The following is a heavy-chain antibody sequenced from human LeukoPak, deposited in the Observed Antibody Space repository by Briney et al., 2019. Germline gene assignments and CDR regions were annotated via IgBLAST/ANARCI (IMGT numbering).Heavy chain of an antibody. CDR2: ISGSGGST. V-gene: IGHV3-23*01. CDR3: AKVPGYEIAVAGMDY. J-gene: IGHJ4*02. D-gene: IGHD6-19*01. Sequence: GGSLRLSCAASGFTFSSYAMSWVRQAPGKGLEWVSAISGSGGSTYYADSVKGRFTISRDNSKNTLYLQMNSLRAEDTAVYYCAKVPGYEIAVAGMDYWGQGTLVTVSS. CDR1: GFTFSSYA.